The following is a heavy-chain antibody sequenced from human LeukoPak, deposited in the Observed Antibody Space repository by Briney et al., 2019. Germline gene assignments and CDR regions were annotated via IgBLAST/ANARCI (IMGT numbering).Heavy chain of an antibody. J-gene: IGHJ4*02. CDR2: ISYDGSNK. CDR1: GFTFSSYA. Sequence: PGGSLRLSCAASGFTFSSYAMHWVRQAPGKGLEWVAVISYDGSNKYYADSVKGRFTISRDNSKNTLYLQTNSLRAEDTAVYYCVKGIAAAGPDYWGQGTLVTVSS. D-gene: IGHD6-13*01. V-gene: IGHV3-30*04. CDR3: VKGIAAAGPDY.